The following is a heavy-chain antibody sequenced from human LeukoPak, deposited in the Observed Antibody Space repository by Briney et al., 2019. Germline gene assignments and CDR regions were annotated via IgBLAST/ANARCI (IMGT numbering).Heavy chain of an antibody. Sequence: SQTLSLTCAVSGGSISSGGYSWSWLRQPPGKGLEWIGYIYHSGSTYYNPSLKSRVTISVDRSKNQFSLKLSSVTAADTAVYYCAGFATQEYYYYYGMDVWGQGTTVTVSS. CDR2: IYHSGST. CDR1: GGSISSGGYS. CDR3: AGFATQEYYYYYGMDV. V-gene: IGHV4-30-2*01. J-gene: IGHJ6*02.